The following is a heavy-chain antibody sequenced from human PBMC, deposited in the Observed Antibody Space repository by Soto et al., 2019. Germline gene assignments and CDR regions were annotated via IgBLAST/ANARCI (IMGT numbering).Heavy chain of an antibody. CDR3: ARHEDRSHIVLMVYPMGGDYYYYGMDV. V-gene: IGHV5-10-1*01. Sequence: PGESLKISCKGSGYSFTSYWISWVRQMPGKGLEWMGRIDPSDSYTNYSPSFQGHVTISADKSISTAYLQWSSLKASDTAMYYCARHEDRSHIVLMVYPMGGDYYYYGMDVWGQGTTVTVSS. J-gene: IGHJ6*02. CDR1: GYSFTSYW. D-gene: IGHD2-8*01. CDR2: IDPSDSYT.